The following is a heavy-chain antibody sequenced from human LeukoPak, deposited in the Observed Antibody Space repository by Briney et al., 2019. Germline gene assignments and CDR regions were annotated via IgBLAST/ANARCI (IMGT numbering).Heavy chain of an antibody. CDR1: EFTVSDNY. V-gene: IGHV3-66*01. D-gene: IGHD3-22*01. J-gene: IGHJ4*02. Sequence: PGGSLRLSCTASEFTVSDNYMSWVRQAPGKGLEWVSTLYIDGSTYYSDAVKGRFTTSRDNFKNTLYLQMNRLIDEDTAVYYCASLNYDSTGYHGPVDYWGQGTLVTVSS. CDR3: ASLNYDSTGYHGPVDY. CDR2: LYIDGST.